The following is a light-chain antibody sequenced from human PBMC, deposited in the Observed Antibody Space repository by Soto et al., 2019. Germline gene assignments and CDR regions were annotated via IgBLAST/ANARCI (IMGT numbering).Light chain of an antibody. J-gene: IGLJ1*01. V-gene: IGLV2-11*01. CDR2: DVS. CDR1: SSDVGTYDF. CDR3: CLYAVTFYV. Sequence: QSVLTQPRSVSGSPGQSVTISCTGTSSDVGTYDFVSWYQQHPGKAPRLTIFDVSERPSGVPDRFSGSKSGNTASLTISGLQAEDEADYYCCLYAVTFYVFGTGTKVTVL.